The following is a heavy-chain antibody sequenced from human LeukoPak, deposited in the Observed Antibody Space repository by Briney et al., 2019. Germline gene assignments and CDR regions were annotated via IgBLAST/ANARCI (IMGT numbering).Heavy chain of an antibody. V-gene: IGHV4-39*01. CDR1: GGSISSSSYY. D-gene: IGHD1-20*01. CDR3: ARLPYNWSFDP. Sequence: SETLSLTCTVSGGSISSSSYYWGWIRQPPGKGLEWFGSIYYSGTTYYNPSLKSRVTISVDRSKNQFSLELSSVTAADTAVYYCARLPYNWSFDPWGQGTLVTVSS. CDR2: IYYSGTT. J-gene: IGHJ5*02.